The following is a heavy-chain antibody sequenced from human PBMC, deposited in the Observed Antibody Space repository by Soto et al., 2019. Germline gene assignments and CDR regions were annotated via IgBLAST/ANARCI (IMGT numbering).Heavy chain of an antibody. V-gene: IGHV4-30-2*01. CDR2: IYHSGST. Sequence: QLQLQESGSGLVKPSQTLSLTCAVSGGSISSGGYSWSWIRQPPGKGLEWIGYIYHSGSTYYNPSLESRVTISVDRSKNQFSLKLSSVTAADTAVYYCARAPIYYDSSGYFDYWGQGTLVTVSS. CDR3: ARAPIYYDSSGYFDY. CDR1: GGSISSGGYS. D-gene: IGHD3-22*01. J-gene: IGHJ4*02.